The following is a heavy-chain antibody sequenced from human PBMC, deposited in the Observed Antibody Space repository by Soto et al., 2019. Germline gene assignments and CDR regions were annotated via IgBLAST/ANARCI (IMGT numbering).Heavy chain of an antibody. CDR2: VDPDEGEI. J-gene: IGHJ6*02. Sequence: EVQLVQSGAEVKKPGATVKISCKVSGYTFIDYYMHWVQQAPGKGLEWMGLVDPDEGEIKYAEKFQGRVTITADTSTDTAFMELSSLRSEDTAVYYCATGIGSSGTRKNYYYAMDVWGQGTTVTVS. CDR3: ATGIGSSGTRKNYYYAMDV. D-gene: IGHD3-10*01. V-gene: IGHV1-69-2*01. CDR1: GYTFIDYY.